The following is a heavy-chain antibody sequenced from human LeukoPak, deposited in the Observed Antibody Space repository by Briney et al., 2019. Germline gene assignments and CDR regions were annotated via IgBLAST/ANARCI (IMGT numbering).Heavy chain of an antibody. CDR2: ISWNSGSI. Sequence: GRSLRLSCAASGFTFDDYAMPWVRQAPGKGLEWVSGISWNSGSIGYADSVKGRFTISRDNAKNSLYLQMNSLRAEDTAVYYCWGYHYYGSGRDAFEVWGQGTMVTVSS. V-gene: IGHV3-9*01. J-gene: IGHJ3*01. CDR1: GFTFDDYA. D-gene: IGHD3-10*01. CDR3: WGYHYYGSGRDAFEV.